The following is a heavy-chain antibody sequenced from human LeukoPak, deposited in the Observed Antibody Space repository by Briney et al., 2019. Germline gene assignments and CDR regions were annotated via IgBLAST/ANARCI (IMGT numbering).Heavy chain of an antibody. D-gene: IGHD1-26*01. V-gene: IGHV1-3*03. CDR3: ARSRDGSYSGY. CDR2: INAGNGNT. Sequence: ASVKVSCKASGYTFTSYAMHWVRQAPGQRLEWMGWINAGNGNTKYSQEFQGRVTITADESTSTAYMELSSLRSEDTAVYYCARSRDGSYSGYWGQGTLVTVSS. CDR1: GYTFTSYA. J-gene: IGHJ4*02.